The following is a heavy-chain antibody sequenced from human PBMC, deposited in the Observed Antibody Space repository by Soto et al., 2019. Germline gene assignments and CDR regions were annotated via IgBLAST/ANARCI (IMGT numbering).Heavy chain of an antibody. CDR2: IYPGDSDT. CDR3: ARGGVDFDDYFHC. J-gene: IGHJ4*02. V-gene: IGHV5-51*01. CDR1: GYSFTSYW. Sequence: VQLVQSGAEVKEPGESLKISCKGSGYSFTSYWIVWVRQMPGKGLEWMGIIYPGDSDTRYSPSFQGQVTISVDXFISTAYLQWSSLKASDTAVYYCARGGVDFDDYFHCWGQGTLVTVSS. D-gene: IGHD3-10*01.